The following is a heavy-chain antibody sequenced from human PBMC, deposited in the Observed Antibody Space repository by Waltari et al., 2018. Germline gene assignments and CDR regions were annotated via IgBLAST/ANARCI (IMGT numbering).Heavy chain of an antibody. D-gene: IGHD2-8*01. J-gene: IGHJ6*03. CDR2: INHSGST. V-gene: IGHV4-34*01. CDR1: GGSFSGYS. CDR3: ASGRCAYYMDV. Sequence: QVQLQQWGAGLLKPSETLSLTCAVYGGSFSGYSWSWIRQPPGQGLEWIGEINHSGSTNYNPSLKSRVTISVDTSKNQFSLKLSSVTAADTAVYYCASGRCAYYMDVWGKGTTVTVSS.